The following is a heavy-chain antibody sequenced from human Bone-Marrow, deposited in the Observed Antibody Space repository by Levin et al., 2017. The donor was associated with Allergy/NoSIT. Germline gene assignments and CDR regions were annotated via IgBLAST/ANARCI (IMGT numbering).Heavy chain of an antibody. Sequence: PGGSLRLSCVASEFTFSNYAMSWVRQAPGKGLEWVSTISGSGGSTYYAGSVKGRFTISRDNSKNTLYLEMNSLRAEDTAVYFCAKEPLYASRWNEEYITWGQGTLVTVSS. D-gene: IGHD1-1*01. J-gene: IGHJ5*02. CDR2: ISGSGGST. V-gene: IGHV3-23*01. CDR1: EFTFSNYA. CDR3: AKEPLYASRWNEEYIT.